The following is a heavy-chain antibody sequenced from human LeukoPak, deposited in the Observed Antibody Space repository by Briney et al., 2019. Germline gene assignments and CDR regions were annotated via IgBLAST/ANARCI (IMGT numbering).Heavy chain of an antibody. J-gene: IGHJ5*02. CDR2: INPNSGGT. CDR1: GYTFPGYY. D-gene: IGHD5-12*01. CDR3: ARAGLVATTTLNWFDP. V-gene: IGHV1-2*02. Sequence: GPSLKASYKASGYTFPGYYMHGVRQAPGKGLDWMGGINPNSGGTNYAQKFQGRVTMTRDTSISTAYMELSRLRSDDTAVYYCARAGLVATTTLNWFDPWGQGTLVTVSS.